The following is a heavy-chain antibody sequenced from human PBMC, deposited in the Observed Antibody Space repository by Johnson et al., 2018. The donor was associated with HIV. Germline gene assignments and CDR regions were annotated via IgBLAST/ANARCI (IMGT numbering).Heavy chain of an antibody. CDR3: ARGKGAAVGLDAFDI. CDR2: IKQDGSEK. V-gene: IGHV3-7*05. Sequence: EQLVESGGGLVQPGGSLRLSCAASGFTLSSYWMSWVRQAPGKGLEWVANIKQDGSEKYYADSVKGRFTISRDNARNSLYLQMNSLRAEDTALYFCARGKGAAVGLDAFDIWGQGIRVTVSS. CDR1: GFTLSSYW. D-gene: IGHD6-13*01. J-gene: IGHJ3*02.